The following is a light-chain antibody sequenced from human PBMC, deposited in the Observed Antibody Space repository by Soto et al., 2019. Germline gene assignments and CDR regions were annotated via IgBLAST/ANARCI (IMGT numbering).Light chain of an antibody. J-gene: IGKJ5*01. CDR3: QQYGSSSPTP. V-gene: IGKV3-20*01. CDR2: GAS. Sequence: EIVLTQSPGTLSLSPGERATLSCRASQGVTSNYLAWYQQRPGQAPRLLIYGASNRATGIPDRFSCGWSGTDFTLTISRLEPEDFAMYYCQQYGSSSPTPFGQGKRLEIE. CDR1: QGVTSNY.